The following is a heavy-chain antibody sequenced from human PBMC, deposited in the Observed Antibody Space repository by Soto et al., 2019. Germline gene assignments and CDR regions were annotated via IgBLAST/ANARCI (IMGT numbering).Heavy chain of an antibody. V-gene: IGHV1-18*01. D-gene: IGHD6-19*01. J-gene: IGHJ4*02. CDR3: ARDPVAGTYFDY. CDR1: GYTFTTYG. CDR2: INAYNGNT. Sequence: QVQLVQSGAEVKKPGASVKVSCKASGYTFTTYGISWVRQAPGQGLEWMGGINAYNGNTNYAQKLQGRVTMTTDTFTSTAYMELRSLRSDDTAVYSCARDPVAGTYFDYWGQGTLVTVSS.